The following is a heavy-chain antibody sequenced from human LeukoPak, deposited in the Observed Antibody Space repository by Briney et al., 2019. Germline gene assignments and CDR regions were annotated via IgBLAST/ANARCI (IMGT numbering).Heavy chain of an antibody. Sequence: SETLSLTCTVSGGSISSGSYYWSWIRQPAGKGLEWIGRIYSSGSTNYNPSLKSRVTISVDTSKNQFSLKLSSVTAADTAVYYCARDSVAAQTTDYWGQGTLVTVSS. CDR3: ARDSVAAQTTDY. D-gene: IGHD6-13*01. V-gene: IGHV4-61*02. CDR1: GGSISSGSYY. J-gene: IGHJ4*02. CDR2: IYSSGST.